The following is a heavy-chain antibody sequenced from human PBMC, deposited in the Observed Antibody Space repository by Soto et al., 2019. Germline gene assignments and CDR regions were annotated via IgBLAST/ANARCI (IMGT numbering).Heavy chain of an antibody. CDR3: ARLEGLATISYYFDF. CDR2: IYFRGNT. V-gene: IGHV4-39*01. CDR1: GDSINSDKYY. J-gene: IGHJ4*02. Sequence: QLQESGPGLVKPSETLSLTCSVSGDSINSDKYYWGWIRQPPGKGLEWIGSIYFRGNTYYNPSLQTRVTISLDKSKSQFSLKLNSVTAADSAVYFSARLEGLATISYYFDFWGQGALVTVSS. D-gene: IGHD3-9*01.